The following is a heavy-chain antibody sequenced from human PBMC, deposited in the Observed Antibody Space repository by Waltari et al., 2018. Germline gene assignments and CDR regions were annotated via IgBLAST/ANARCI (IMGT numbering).Heavy chain of an antibody. V-gene: IGHV3-74*01. CDR3: ARDREGYLGGSGSYYNGPPVYYYYGMDV. J-gene: IGHJ6*02. CDR1: GFTFRSYV. D-gene: IGHD3-10*01. CDR2: INSDGSST. Sequence: EVQLVESGGGLVQPGGSLRLSGAASGFTFRSYVLTLVRQGPGKGLVWVSRINSDGSSTSYADSVKGRFTISRDNAKNTLYLQMNSLRAEDTAVYYCARDREGYLGGSGSYYNGPPVYYYYGMDVWGQGP.